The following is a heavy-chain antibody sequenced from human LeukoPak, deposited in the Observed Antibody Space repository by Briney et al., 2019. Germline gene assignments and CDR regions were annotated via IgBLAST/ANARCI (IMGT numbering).Heavy chain of an antibody. CDR2: IYTSGST. CDR1: GGSISSYY. CDR3: ARVDLRAAYFDY. Sequence: SETLSLTCTVSGGSISSYYWSWIRQPARKGLEWIGRIYTSGSTGYNPSLKSRVTMSVDTSKNQFSLKLSSVTAADTAVYYCARVDLRAAYFDYWGQGTLVTVSS. J-gene: IGHJ4*02. D-gene: IGHD2-15*01. V-gene: IGHV4-4*07.